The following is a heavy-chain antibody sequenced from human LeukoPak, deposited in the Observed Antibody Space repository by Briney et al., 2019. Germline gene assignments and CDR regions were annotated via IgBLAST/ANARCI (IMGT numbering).Heavy chain of an antibody. CDR2: IRYDGTNK. V-gene: IGHV3-30*02. CDR3: ARDYDSGTYYINY. Sequence: GGSLRLSCAASGYTFTTYGMHWVRQAPGKGLEWVASIRYDGTNKYYADSVKGRFTISRDNSQNIVDLQMNSLRAEDTAVYYCARDYDSGTYYINYWGQGTLVTVSS. CDR1: GYTFTTYG. J-gene: IGHJ4*02. D-gene: IGHD3-10*01.